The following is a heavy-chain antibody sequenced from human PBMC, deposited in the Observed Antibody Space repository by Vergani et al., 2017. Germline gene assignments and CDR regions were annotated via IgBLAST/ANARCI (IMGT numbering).Heavy chain of an antibody. D-gene: IGHD2/OR15-2a*01. V-gene: IGHV3-30*02. Sequence: VQLVESGGGLVKPGGSLRLSCTLSGFTLNTYGIHWVRQAPGKGLEWVSFIRYDGSSEYYGDSVKGRFTISRDKSQNTVNLQMNSLRTDDTAVYFCANSVIAGNVGVAYFGMDVWGRGTTVTVSS. CDR1: GFTLNTYG. CDR3: ANSVIAGNVGVAYFGMDV. J-gene: IGHJ6*02. CDR2: IRYDGSSE.